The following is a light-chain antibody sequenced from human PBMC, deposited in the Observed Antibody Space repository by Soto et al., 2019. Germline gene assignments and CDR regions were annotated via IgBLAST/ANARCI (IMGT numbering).Light chain of an antibody. J-gene: IGLJ1*01. CDR2: DVN. CDR1: NSDVGGYNF. Sequence: SALTQPRSVSGSPGQSVTISCTGTNSDVGGYNFVSWYQQYPGKVPKLMIYDVNKRSSGVPDRFSGSKSGNTASLTISGLQAEDEADYYCCSYADAFYVFGTGTKLTVL. V-gene: IGLV2-11*01. CDR3: CSYADAFYV.